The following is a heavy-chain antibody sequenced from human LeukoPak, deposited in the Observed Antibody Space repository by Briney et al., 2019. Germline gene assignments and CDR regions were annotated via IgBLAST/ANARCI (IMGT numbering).Heavy chain of an antibody. V-gene: IGHV3-74*01. J-gene: IGHJ4*02. CDR2: VIRDGSFT. CDR3: VRDGDDFNFDY. CDR1: GFTFSDYN. Sequence: GGSLRLSCAASGFTFSDYNMGWMRQAPGKGLEWVSRVIRDGSFTNYAASVKGRFTISRDNAKNTLYLQMSSLRAEDTAVYFCVRDGDDFNFDYWGQGSLVTVSS. D-gene: IGHD5-24*01.